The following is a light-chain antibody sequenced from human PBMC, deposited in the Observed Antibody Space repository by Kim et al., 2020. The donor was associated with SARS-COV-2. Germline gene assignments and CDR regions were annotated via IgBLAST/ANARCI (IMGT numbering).Light chain of an antibody. V-gene: IGLV3-1*01. CDR3: QAWDSNTAV. CDR1: KLGHKF. Sequence: SVSPGQTASITCSGNKLGHKFAFWYQQKPGQSPVVVIYQDDKRPSGIPGRFSGSNSGNTATLTISGTLPMDEADYYCQAWDSNTAVFGGGTQLTVL. CDR2: QDD. J-gene: IGLJ2*01.